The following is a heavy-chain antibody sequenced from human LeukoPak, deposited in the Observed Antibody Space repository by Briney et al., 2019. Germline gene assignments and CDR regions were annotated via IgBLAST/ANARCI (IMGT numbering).Heavy chain of an antibody. CDR2: ISPGDSDA. D-gene: IGHD2-2*01. V-gene: IGHV5-51*01. Sequence: GESLKISCKGSGYTFTNYYIGWVRQTPGKGLEWMGIISPGDSDARYSPSFQGQVTISADKSISTAYLRWSSLKASDTAMYYCARRYCSSTSCNPYFFDYWGQGTLGTGSS. CDR3: ARRYCSSTSCNPYFFDY. CDR1: GYTFTNYY. J-gene: IGHJ4*02.